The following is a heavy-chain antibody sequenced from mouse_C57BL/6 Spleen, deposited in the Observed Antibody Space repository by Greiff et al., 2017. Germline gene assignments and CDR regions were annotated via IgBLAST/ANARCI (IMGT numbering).Heavy chain of an antibody. CDR1: GYTFTSYG. J-gene: IGHJ3*01. Sequence: QVQLQQSGAELARPGASVQLSCKASGYTFTSYGISGVKKRTGQGLEWIGEIYPRSGNTYYNEKFKGKATLTADKSSSTAYMELRSLTSEDSAVYFCARPVVDPFAYWGQGTLVTVSA. D-gene: IGHD1-1*01. CDR3: ARPVVDPFAY. V-gene: IGHV1-81*01. CDR2: IYPRSGNT.